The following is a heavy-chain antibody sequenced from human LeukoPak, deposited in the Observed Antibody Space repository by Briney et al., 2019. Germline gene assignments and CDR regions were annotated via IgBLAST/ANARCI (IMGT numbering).Heavy chain of an antibody. CDR2: ISSSSSTI. J-gene: IGHJ3*02. CDR3: AKDRGIAAALDAFDI. V-gene: IGHV3-48*04. D-gene: IGHD6-13*01. CDR1: GFTFSSYS. Sequence: GGSLRLSCAASGFTFSSYSMNWVRQAPGKGLEWVSYISSSSSTIYYADSVKGRFTISRDNAKNSLYLQMNSLRTEDTALYYCAKDRGIAAALDAFDIWGQGTMVTVSS.